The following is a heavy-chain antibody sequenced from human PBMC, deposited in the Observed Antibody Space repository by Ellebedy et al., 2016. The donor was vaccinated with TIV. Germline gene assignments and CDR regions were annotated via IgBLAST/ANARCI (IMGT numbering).Heavy chain of an antibody. Sequence: GESLKISCAVSGFSFDEYGLAWVRQAPGKGLEWVTGIEWNGDTTGYADSGKGRFIVSRDKGKNSLFLQMKILSAEDTALYFCSEVPKTSWYYFEYWGQGTLVTVSS. V-gene: IGHV3-20*04. CDR3: SEVPKTSWYYFEY. D-gene: IGHD2-2*01. CDR1: GFSFDEYG. CDR2: IEWNGDTT. J-gene: IGHJ4*02.